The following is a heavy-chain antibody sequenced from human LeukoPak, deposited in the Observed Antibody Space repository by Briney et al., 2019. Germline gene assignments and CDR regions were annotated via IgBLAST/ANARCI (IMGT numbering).Heavy chain of an antibody. CDR3: ATQYAQFYDF. D-gene: IGHD2-8*01. CDR2: IYPGDSNA. J-gene: IGHJ4*02. Sequence: GESLKISCKASGYTFDNYWISWVRLMPGKGLEWMGIIYPGDSNARYNPSFQGHVTMSVDRSIDTAYLQWSSLQASDTATYYCATQYAQFYDFRGQGTLVTVSS. CDR1: GYTFDNYW. V-gene: IGHV5-51*01.